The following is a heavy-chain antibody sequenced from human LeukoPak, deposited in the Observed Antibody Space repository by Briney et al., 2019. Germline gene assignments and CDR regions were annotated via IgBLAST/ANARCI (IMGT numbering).Heavy chain of an antibody. CDR2: INHSGST. V-gene: IGHV4-34*01. CDR1: GGSFSGYY. Sequence: SETLSLTCAVYGGSFSGYYWSWIRQPPGKGLEWIGEINHSGSTNYNPSLKSRVTISADTSKNQFSLKLSSVTAADTAVYYCARDGSVISSSSWGWFDPWGQGTLVTVSS. J-gene: IGHJ5*02. CDR3: ARDGSVISSSSWGWFDP. D-gene: IGHD6-6*01.